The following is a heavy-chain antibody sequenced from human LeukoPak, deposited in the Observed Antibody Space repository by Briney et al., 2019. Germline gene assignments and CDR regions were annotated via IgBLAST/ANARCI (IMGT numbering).Heavy chain of an antibody. CDR1: GGPISSYY. J-gene: IGHJ4*02. CDR3: ARAFSSGWYPYSIGGLWFDY. Sequence: PSETLSLTCTVSGGPISSYYWSWIRQPPGKGLEWIGNIYYTGSTNYNPSLKSRVTISVDTSKNQFSLKLSSVTAADTAVYYCARAFSSGWYPYSIGGLWFDYWGQGTLVTVSS. CDR2: IYYTGST. D-gene: IGHD6-19*01. V-gene: IGHV4-59*01.